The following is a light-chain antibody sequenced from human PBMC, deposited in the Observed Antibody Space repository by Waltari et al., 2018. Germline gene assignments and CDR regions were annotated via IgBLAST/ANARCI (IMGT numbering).Light chain of an antibody. CDR3: QRFASSAFT. CDR2: YAS. V-gene: IGKV3D-20*01. CDR1: QSVSDRH. Sequence: EKVVTQSPATLSLCPGERDSHSCGASQSVSDRHLAWYQQKPGLAPRLLIYYASKMATGVPDRFSGSRSGTDFTLTISRLEPEDFAVYYCQRFASSAFTFGPGTKVDI. J-gene: IGKJ3*01.